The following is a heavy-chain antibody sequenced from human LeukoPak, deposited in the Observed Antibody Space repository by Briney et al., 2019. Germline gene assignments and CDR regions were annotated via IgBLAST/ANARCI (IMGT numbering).Heavy chain of an antibody. D-gene: IGHD2-2*01. Sequence: GGSLRLSCAASGFTFSSYAMSWVRQAPGKGLEWVSAISSSGGSTYYADSVKGRFTISRDNSKNTLYLQMNSLRVEDTAVYYCARTTYCSSSSCFVGFGLDLWGQGTTVIVS. J-gene: IGHJ6*02. V-gene: IGHV3-23*01. CDR3: ARTTYCSSSSCFVGFGLDL. CDR1: GFTFSSYA. CDR2: ISSSGGST.